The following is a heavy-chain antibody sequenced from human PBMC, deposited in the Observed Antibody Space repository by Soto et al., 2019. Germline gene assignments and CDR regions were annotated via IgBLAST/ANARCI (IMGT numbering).Heavy chain of an antibody. J-gene: IGHJ6*03. Sequence: QVPLVQSGAEVKKPGASVKVSCKASGYTFTSYDINWVRQATGQGLEWMGWMNPNSGNTGYAQKFQGRVTMTRNTSISTAYMELSSLRSEDTAVYYCARDYIGSDPQSNYMDVWGKGTTVTVSS. CDR2: MNPNSGNT. CDR3: ARDYIGSDPQSNYMDV. CDR1: GYTFTSYD. D-gene: IGHD6-6*01. V-gene: IGHV1-8*01.